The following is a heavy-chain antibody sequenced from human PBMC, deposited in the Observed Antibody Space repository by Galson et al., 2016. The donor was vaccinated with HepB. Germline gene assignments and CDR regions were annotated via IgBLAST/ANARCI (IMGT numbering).Heavy chain of an antibody. D-gene: IGHD3-3*01. CDR3: ARAKRPPRSSSFGYSWFAP. J-gene: IGHJ5*02. Sequence: ETLSLTCAVYGGSFRNYYWTWIRQSPEKGLEWIGDINESGGSNYNPSFDSPVAISLDTAKNQFSLNMYSVTAADTGVYYCARAKRPPRSSSFGYSWFAPWGQGTPVIVSS. CDR1: GGSFRNYY. CDR2: INESGGS. V-gene: IGHV4-34*01.